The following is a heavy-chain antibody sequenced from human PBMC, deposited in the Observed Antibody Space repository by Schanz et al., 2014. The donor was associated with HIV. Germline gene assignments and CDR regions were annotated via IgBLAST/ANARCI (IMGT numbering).Heavy chain of an antibody. CDR3: ARDLSLASSTPTLAFDI. D-gene: IGHD2-2*01. Sequence: QVQLLQSGAEMKKPGSSVKVSCKASGGTFGTYGFTWARQAPGQGLEWAGGIIPIFGTANYAQKFQGRVTIPADESTSTAYMELSSLRSEDTAVYYCARDLSLASSTPTLAFDIWGQGTMVTVSS. V-gene: IGHV1-69*01. CDR2: IIPIFGTA. J-gene: IGHJ3*02. CDR1: GGTFGTYG.